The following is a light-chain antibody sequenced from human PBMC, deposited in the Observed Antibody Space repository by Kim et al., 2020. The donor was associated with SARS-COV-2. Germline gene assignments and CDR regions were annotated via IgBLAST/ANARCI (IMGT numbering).Light chain of an antibody. Sequence: SVYPEQTASITCSGDKLGDKYACWYQQKPGQSPVLVIYQDSKRPSGIPERFSGANAGNTATLTISGTQAMDESDYYCQAWDSSTWVFGGGTKLTVL. CDR1: KLGDKY. V-gene: IGLV3-1*01. CDR2: QDS. CDR3: QAWDSSTWV. J-gene: IGLJ3*02.